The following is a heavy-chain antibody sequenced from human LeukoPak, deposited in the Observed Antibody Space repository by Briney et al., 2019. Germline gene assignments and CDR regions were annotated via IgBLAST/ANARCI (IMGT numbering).Heavy chain of an antibody. J-gene: IGHJ6*02. CDR1: GYRFTSYW. CDR3: ARPLPYYDILTGYPSYGMDV. D-gene: IGHD3-9*01. CDR2: IYPDDSDT. Sequence: GESLKISCKGSGYRFTSYWIAWVRQMPGKGLEWMGIIYPDDSDTRYSPSFQGQVTISADKSISTAYLQWSSLKASDTAMYYCARPLPYYDILTGYPSYGMDVWGQGTTVTVSS. V-gene: IGHV5-51*01.